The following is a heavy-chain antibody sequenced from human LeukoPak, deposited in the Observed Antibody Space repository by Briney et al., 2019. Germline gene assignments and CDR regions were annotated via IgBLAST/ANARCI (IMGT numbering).Heavy chain of an antibody. V-gene: IGHV4-61*02. CDR2: IYTSGST. Sequence: ASETLSLTCTVSGGSISSGSYYWSWIRQPAGKGLEWIGRIYTSGSTNYNPSLKSRVTISVDTSKNQFSLKLSSVIAADTAVYYCARNGAGMEAEVWGRGTLVTVSS. CDR3: ARNGAGMEAEV. D-gene: IGHD6-13*01. J-gene: IGHJ2*01. CDR1: GGSISSGSYY.